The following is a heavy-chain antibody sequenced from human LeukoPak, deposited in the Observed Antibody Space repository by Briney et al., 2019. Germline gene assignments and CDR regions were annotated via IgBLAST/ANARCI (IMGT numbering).Heavy chain of an antibody. Sequence: AGGSLRLSCAASGFTFSSYAMSWVRQAPGKGLEWVSAISGSGGSTYYADSVKGRFTISRDNSKNTLYLQMNSLRAEDTAVYYCAKDRDSGYDYYYYYYYGMDVWGQGTTVTVSS. D-gene: IGHD5-12*01. V-gene: IGHV3-23*01. CDR3: AKDRDSGYDYYYYYYYGMDV. CDR1: GFTFSSYA. CDR2: ISGSGGST. J-gene: IGHJ6*02.